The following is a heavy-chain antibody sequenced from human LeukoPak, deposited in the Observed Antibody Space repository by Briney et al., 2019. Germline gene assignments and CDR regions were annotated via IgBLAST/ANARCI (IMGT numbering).Heavy chain of an antibody. V-gene: IGHV1-24*01. CDR3: ATDHTPRVDGGT. J-gene: IGHJ5*02. CDR1: GYTLTELS. CDR2: FDPEDGET. Sequence: ASVKVSCKVSGYTLTELSMHWVRQAPGKGLEWMGGFDPEDGETIYAQKFQGRVTMTEDTSTDTAYMELSSLGSEDTAVYYCATDHTPRVDGGTWGQGTLVTVSS. D-gene: IGHD4-23*01.